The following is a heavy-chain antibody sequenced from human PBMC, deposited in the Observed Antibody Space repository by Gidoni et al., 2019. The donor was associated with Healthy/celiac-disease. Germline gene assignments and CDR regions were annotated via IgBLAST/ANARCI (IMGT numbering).Heavy chain of an antibody. D-gene: IGHD4-17*01. J-gene: IGHJ4*02. CDR3: ATYGDYDGGLDY. CDR2: ISYDGSNK. Sequence: QVQLVESGGGVVQPGRSLRLSCAASGFTFSSYARHWVRQAPGKGLEWVAVISYDGSNKYYADSVKGRFTISRDNSKNTLYLQMNSLRAEDTAVYYCATYGDYDGGLDYWGQGTLVTVSS. CDR1: GFTFSSYA. V-gene: IGHV3-30-3*01.